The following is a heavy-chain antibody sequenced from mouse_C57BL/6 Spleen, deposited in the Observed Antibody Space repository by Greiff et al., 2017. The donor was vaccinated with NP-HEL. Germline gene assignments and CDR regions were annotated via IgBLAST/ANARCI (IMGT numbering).Heavy chain of an antibody. D-gene: IGHD3-2*02. Sequence: EVQLVESGGGLVKPGGSLKLSCAASGFTFSDYGMHWVRQAPEKGLEWVAYISSGRSTIYYADTVKGRFTISRDNAKNTLFLQMTSLRSEDTAMYYCASDSSGYYFDYWGQGTTVTVSS. J-gene: IGHJ2*01. V-gene: IGHV5-17*01. CDR2: ISSGRSTI. CDR1: GFTFSDYG. CDR3: ASDSSGYYFDY.